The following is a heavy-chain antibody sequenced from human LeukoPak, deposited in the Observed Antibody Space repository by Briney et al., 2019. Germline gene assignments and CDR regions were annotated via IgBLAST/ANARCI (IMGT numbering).Heavy chain of an antibody. D-gene: IGHD2-15*01. CDR3: ATRPRRGYCSGGSCSHDY. J-gene: IGHJ4*02. CDR2: VDPEDGET. V-gene: IGHV1-24*01. Sequence: GASVKVSCKVSGYTLTELSMHWVRQAPGKGLEWMGGVDPEDGETIYAQKFQGRVTMTEDTSTDTAYMELSSLRSEDTAVYYCATRPRRGYCSGGSCSHDYWGQGTLVTVSS. CDR1: GYTLTELS.